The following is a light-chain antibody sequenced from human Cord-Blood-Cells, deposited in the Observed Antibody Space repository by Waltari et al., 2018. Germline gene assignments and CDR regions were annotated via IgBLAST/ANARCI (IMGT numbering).Light chain of an antibody. J-gene: IGLJ3*02. CDR2: EGS. V-gene: IGLV2-23*01. Sequence: QSALTRPASVSGSPGQSITISCTGTSSDVGSYNLVSWYQQHPGKAPKLMIYEGSKRPSGVSTRFSGSKSGNTASLTISGLQAEDEADYYCCSYAGSSTVFGGGTKLTVL. CDR3: CSYAGSSTV. CDR1: SSDVGSYNL.